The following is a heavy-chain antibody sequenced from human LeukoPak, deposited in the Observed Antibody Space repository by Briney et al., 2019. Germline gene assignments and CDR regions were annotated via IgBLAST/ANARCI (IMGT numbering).Heavy chain of an antibody. Sequence: GGSLRLSCAASGFTFSSYAMSWVRQAPGKGLEWVSAISGSGGSTYYADSVKGRFTISRDNSKNTLYLQMNSLRAEDTAVYYCARARPIQLWLGYFDYRGQGTLVTVSS. CDR1: GFTFSSYA. J-gene: IGHJ4*02. D-gene: IGHD5-18*01. CDR3: ARARPIQLWLGYFDY. CDR2: ISGSGGST. V-gene: IGHV3-23*01.